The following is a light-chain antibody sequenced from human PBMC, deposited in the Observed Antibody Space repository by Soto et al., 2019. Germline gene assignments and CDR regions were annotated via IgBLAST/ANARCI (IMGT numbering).Light chain of an antibody. J-gene: IGKJ2*01. CDR3: QQTDTYPYT. V-gene: IGKV1D-12*01. Sequence: DIQMTQSPSSVSASVGDRVTITCRASQGVSASLAWYQQKAGRAPKLLIYAAATLQTGVPSRFSGSYSGTDFTLTVTSLQPEDAATYYCQQTDTYPYTFGQGPNLEIK. CDR1: QGVSAS. CDR2: AAA.